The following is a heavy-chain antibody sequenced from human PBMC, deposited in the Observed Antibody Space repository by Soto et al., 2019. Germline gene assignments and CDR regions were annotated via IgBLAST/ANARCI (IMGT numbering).Heavy chain of an antibody. J-gene: IGHJ5*02. CDR2: IYPGDSDT. Sequence: GESLKISCKGSGYSFTSYWIGWVRQMPGKGLEWMGIIYPGDSDTRYSPSFQGQVTISADKSISTAYLQWSSLKASDTAMYYCARHYDYIWGSYRWEPADWFDPWGQGTLVTVSS. CDR3: ARHYDYIWGSYRWEPADWFDP. V-gene: IGHV5-51*01. CDR1: GYSFTSYW. D-gene: IGHD3-16*02.